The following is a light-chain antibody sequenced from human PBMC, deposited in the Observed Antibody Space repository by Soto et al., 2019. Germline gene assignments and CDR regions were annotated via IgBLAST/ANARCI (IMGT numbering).Light chain of an antibody. V-gene: IGKV1-39*01. CDR3: QQSYSTPQIT. CDR1: QSISSY. CDR2: AAS. Sequence: DIQMTQSPSSLSASVGDRVTITCRASQSISSYLNWYQQKPGKAPKLLIYAASRLQSGVPSRFSGSGYGTEFTLTISRLQPEDFESDYHQQSYSTPQITFGQGTRLEL. J-gene: IGKJ5*01.